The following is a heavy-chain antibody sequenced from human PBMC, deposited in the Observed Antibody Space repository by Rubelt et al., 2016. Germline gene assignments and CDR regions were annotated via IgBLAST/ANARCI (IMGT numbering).Heavy chain of an antibody. Sequence: QVQLQQWGAGLLKPSETLSLTCAVYGGSFSGYYWSWIRQPPGKGLEWIGSIYYSGSTYYNPSLKSRVTISVDTSKNQFSLKLSSVTAADTAVYYCARRIAKLLLNNWFDPWGQGTLVTVSS. CDR1: GGSFSGYY. D-gene: IGHD2-15*01. V-gene: IGHV4-34*01. J-gene: IGHJ5*02. CDR3: ARRIAKLLLNNWFDP. CDR2: IYYSGST.